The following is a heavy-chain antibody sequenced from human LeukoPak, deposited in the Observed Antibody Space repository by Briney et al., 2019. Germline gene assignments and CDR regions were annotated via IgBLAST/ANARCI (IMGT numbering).Heavy chain of an antibody. Sequence: WASVKVSCKASGYTFTSYDINWVRQATGQGLEWMGWMNPNSGNTGYAQKFQGRVTITRNTSISTAYMELSSLRSEDTAVYYCGVSGSYSGAGLDYWGQGTLVTVSS. V-gene: IGHV1-8*03. CDR1: GYTFTSYD. CDR3: GVSGSYSGAGLDY. CDR2: MNPNSGNT. D-gene: IGHD1-26*01. J-gene: IGHJ4*02.